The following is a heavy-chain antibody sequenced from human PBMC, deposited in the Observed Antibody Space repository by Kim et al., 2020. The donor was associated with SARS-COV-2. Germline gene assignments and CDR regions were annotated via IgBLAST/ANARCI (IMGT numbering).Heavy chain of an antibody. V-gene: IGHV3-23*01. CDR1: GFTFSSNA. CDR3: AEVVDSAVAGTDFDY. Sequence: GGSLRLSCAASGFTFSSNAMSWVRQAPGKGLEWVSATSGRGGSTYYADTVKGRFTISRDNAKNTLYLLMDSLRAEDTAVYYCAEVVDSAVAGTDFDYWGHGTLFTVSS. J-gene: IGHJ4*01. CDR2: TSGRGGST. D-gene: IGHD6-19*01.